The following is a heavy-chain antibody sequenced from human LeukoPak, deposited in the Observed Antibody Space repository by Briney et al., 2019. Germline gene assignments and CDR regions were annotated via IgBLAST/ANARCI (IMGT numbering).Heavy chain of an antibody. CDR3: SRSLFDY. Sequence: GGCLRLSCAPSGFAFSSYWMLWVRQVPGKGLVWVSRINGDGTMTNYADFAKGRFTISRDNTKNILYLQMNDLRVDDSAIYYCSRSLFDYWGQGVLVTVSS. CDR2: INGDGTMT. J-gene: IGHJ4*02. CDR1: GFAFSSYW. V-gene: IGHV3-74*01.